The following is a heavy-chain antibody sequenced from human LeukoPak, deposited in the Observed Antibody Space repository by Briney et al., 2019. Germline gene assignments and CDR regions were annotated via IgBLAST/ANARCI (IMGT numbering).Heavy chain of an antibody. CDR3: ARASPHYYDSSGFDI. CDR1: GFTFSSYW. D-gene: IGHD3-22*01. J-gene: IGHJ3*02. Sequence: GGSLGLSCAASGFTFSSYWMHWVRQAPGKGLVWVSRINSDGSSTSYADSVKGRFTISRDNAKNTLYLQMNSLRAEDTAVYYCARASPHYYDSSGFDIWGQGTMVTVSS. CDR2: INSDGSST. V-gene: IGHV3-74*01.